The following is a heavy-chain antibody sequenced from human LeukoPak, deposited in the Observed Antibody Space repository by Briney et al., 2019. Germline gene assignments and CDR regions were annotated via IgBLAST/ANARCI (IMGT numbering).Heavy chain of an antibody. V-gene: IGHV1-18*04. CDR2: ISAYNGNT. J-gene: IGHJ3*02. D-gene: IGHD2-21*02. CDR3: IRGAYCGGDCWRGAFDI. Sequence: ASVKVSCKASGYTFTGYYMHWVRQAPGQGLEWMGWISAYNGNTNYAQKLQGRVTMTTDTSTSTAYMELRSLRSDDTAVYYCIRGAYCGGDCWRGAFDIWGQGTMVTVSS. CDR1: GYTFTGYY.